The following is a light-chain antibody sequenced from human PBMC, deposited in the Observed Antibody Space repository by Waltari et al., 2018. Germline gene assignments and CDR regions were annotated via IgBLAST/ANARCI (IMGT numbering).Light chain of an antibody. V-gene: IGKV4-1*01. CDR1: QSVLYSSANKSY. CDR3: QQYYSTPLT. Sequence: DIVMTQSPDSLAASLGERATINCKSSQSVLYSSANKSYLNWYQQKPGQPPKLLIYWASTRESGVPDRISGAGSGTDFTLTISSLQSEDVAVYYCQQYYSTPLTFGGGTKVEIK. J-gene: IGKJ4*01. CDR2: WAS.